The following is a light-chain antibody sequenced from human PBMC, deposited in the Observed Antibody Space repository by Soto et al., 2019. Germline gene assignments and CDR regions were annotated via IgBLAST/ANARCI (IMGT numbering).Light chain of an antibody. V-gene: IGKV3-20*01. CDR1: QSLSDNY. J-gene: IGKJ1*01. CDR2: GAS. CDR3: QQYHRSPWT. Sequence: EIVLTQSPGTLSLSPGERATLSCRASQSLSDNYLAWYQQKSGQAPRLLIYGASSRATGIHDRFSGSGSGTDFTLTISRLEPEDFAVYYCQQYHRSPWTFGQGTMVEIK.